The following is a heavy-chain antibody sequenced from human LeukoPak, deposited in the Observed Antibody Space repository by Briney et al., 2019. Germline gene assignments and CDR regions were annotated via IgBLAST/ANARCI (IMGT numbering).Heavy chain of an antibody. V-gene: IGHV5-51*01. CDR1: GYSFTSYW. D-gene: IGHD3-10*01. J-gene: IGHJ6*02. CDR2: IYPGDSDT. Sequence: GESLKISCKGSGYSFTSYWIGWVRQMPGKSLEWMGIIYPGDSDTRYSPSFQGQVTISADKSISTAYLQWSSLKASDTAMYYCARSMVRGVIINGWYYYYGMDVWGQGTTVTVSS. CDR3: ARSMVRGVIINGWYYYYGMDV.